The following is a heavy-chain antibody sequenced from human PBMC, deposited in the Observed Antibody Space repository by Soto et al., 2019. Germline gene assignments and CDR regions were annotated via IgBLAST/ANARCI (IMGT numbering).Heavy chain of an antibody. D-gene: IGHD6-13*01. CDR1: GGSFSGYY. V-gene: IGHV4-34*01. Sequence: SETLSLTCAVYGGSFSGYYWSWIRQPPGKGLEWIGEINHSGSTNYNPSLKSRVTISVDTSKNQFSLKLSSVTAADTAVYYCARVLGSSWLDSDYYGMDVWGQGTTVTVSS. J-gene: IGHJ6*02. CDR3: ARVLGSSWLDSDYYGMDV. CDR2: INHSGST.